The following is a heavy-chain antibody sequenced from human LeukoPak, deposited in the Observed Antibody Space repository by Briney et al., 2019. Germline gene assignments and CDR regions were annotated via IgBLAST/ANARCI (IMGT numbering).Heavy chain of an antibody. CDR2: MFYSGNT. Sequence: SETLFLTCTVSGASITSYHWGWIRQPAGKGLEWIGRMFYSGNTDYNPSLKSRLTMSIDTSKNQFSLKLSSVTAADTAVYFCARDQEHCSGTSCYPYWYDSWGQGTLVTVSS. J-gene: IGHJ5*01. CDR3: ARDQEHCSGTSCYPYWYDS. V-gene: IGHV4-4*07. D-gene: IGHD2-2*01. CDR1: GASITSYH.